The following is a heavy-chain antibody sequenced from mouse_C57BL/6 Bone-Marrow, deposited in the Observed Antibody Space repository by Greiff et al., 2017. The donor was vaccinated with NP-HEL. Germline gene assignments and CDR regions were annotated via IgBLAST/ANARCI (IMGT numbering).Heavy chain of an antibody. D-gene: IGHD2-3*01. CDR1: GYTFTSYW. J-gene: IGHJ2*01. CDR3: ARDDDGYYYAFDY. V-gene: IGHV1-55*01. Sequence: VQLQQPGAELVKPGASVKMSCKASGYTFTSYWITWVKQRPGQGLEWIGDIYPGSGSTNYNEKFKSKATLTVDTSSSTAYMQLSSLTSEDSAVYYCARDDDGYYYAFDYWGQGTTLTVSS. CDR2: IYPGSGST.